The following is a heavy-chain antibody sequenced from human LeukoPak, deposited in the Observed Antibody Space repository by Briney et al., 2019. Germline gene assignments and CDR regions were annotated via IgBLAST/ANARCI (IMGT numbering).Heavy chain of an antibody. CDR1: GGSISSSSYY. CDR3: ARHWAMIKAFDI. D-gene: IGHD3-22*01. CDR2: IYYSGST. Sequence: PSETLSLTCTVSGGSISSSSYYWGWIRQPPGKGLEWIGSIYYSGSTYYNPSLKSRVTISVDTSKNQSSLKLSSVTAADTAVYYCARHWAMIKAFDIWGQGTMVTVSS. V-gene: IGHV4-39*01. J-gene: IGHJ3*02.